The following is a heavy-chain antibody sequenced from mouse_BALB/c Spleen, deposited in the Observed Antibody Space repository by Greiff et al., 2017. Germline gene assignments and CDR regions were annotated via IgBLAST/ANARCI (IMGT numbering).Heavy chain of an antibody. Sequence: QVQLQQPGAGLVKPGASVKMSCKASGYTFTSYWMHWVKQRPGQGLEWIGTIDPSDSYTSYNQKFKGKATLTVDTSSSTAYMQLSSLTSEDSAVYYCTRRDGYYAMEYWGQGTSVTGSS. CDR1: GYTFTSYW. CDR3: TRRDGYYAMEY. D-gene: IGHD2-3*01. CDR2: IDPSDSYT. V-gene: IGHV1S127*01. J-gene: IGHJ4*01.